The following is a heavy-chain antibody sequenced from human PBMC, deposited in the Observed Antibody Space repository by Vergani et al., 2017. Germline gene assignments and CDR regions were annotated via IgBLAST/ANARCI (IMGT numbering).Heavy chain of an antibody. V-gene: IGHV1-69*01. J-gene: IGHJ3*02. CDR2: IIPIIGTA. D-gene: IGHD2-21*02. CDR3: ARXPAYCGGDCYSVRGAFDI. CDR1: GGTFSSYA. Sequence: QVQLVQSGAEVKKPGSSVKVSCKASGGTFSSYAISWVRQAPGQGLEWMGGIIPIIGTANYAQKFQGRVTITADESTSTAYMELSSLRSEDTAVYYCARXPAYCGGDCYSVRGAFDIWGQGTMVTVSS.